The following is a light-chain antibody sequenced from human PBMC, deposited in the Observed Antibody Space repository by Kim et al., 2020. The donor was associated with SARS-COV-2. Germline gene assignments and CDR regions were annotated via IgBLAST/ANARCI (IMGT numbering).Light chain of an antibody. Sequence: QAATLTGTVTSNDVGNEGATWLQQHQGHPPKLLSSRNNNRPSGISERFSASRSGDTASLTITGLQPEDEADYYCSAWDSSLSAWVFGGGTQLTVL. CDR3: SAWDSSLSAWV. CDR2: RNN. CDR1: SNDVGNEG. J-gene: IGLJ3*02. V-gene: IGLV10-54*01.